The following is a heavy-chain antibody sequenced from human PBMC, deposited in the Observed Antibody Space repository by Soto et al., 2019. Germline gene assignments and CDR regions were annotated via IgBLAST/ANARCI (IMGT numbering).Heavy chain of an antibody. V-gene: IGHV1-3*01. J-gene: IGHJ3*02. CDR3: ANGGRVVAGTNGWDDASDI. CDR2: ISAGSGNT. D-gene: IGHD6-19*01. CDR1: GYTFTDYP. Sequence: QVQLVQSGAEVRKPGASVKVSCKASGYTFTDYPMHWVRQAPGQRPEWMGWISAGSGNTRYSQKFQDRVTITSDTSATTAYMELSSLTSQDTAVYYCANGGRVVAGTNGWDDASDIWGQGTLVTVSS.